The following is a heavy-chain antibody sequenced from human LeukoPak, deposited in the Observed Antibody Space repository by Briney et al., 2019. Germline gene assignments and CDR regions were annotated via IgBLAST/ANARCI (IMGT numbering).Heavy chain of an antibody. V-gene: IGHV3-23*01. D-gene: IGHD3-3*01. CDR1: GFTFSSYA. Sequence: PGGSLRLSCAASGFTFSSYAMSWVRQAPGKGLEWVSAISGSGGSTYYADSVKGRFTISRDNSKNTLCLQMNSLRAEDTAVYYCAKDLDDFWSGYYTEDWFDPWGQGTLVTVSS. CDR3: AKDLDDFWSGYYTEDWFDP. CDR2: ISGSGGST. J-gene: IGHJ5*02.